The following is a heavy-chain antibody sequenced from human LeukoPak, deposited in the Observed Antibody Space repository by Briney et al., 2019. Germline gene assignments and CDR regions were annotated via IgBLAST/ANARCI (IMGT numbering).Heavy chain of an antibody. Sequence: ASVKVSCKASGYTLIDHYMHWVGQAPGQGLEWMGIINPTGGSTRYAQKFQGRVTMTRDSSTSTVYMEVSSLRSEDTAVYYCARDVGGYYYDYAMDVWGQGTTVTVSS. J-gene: IGHJ6*02. V-gene: IGHV1-46*01. CDR2: INPTGGST. CDR1: GYTLIDHY. CDR3: ARDVGGYYYDYAMDV.